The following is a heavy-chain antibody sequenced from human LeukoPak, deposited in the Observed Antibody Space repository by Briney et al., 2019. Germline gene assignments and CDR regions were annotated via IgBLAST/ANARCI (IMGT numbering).Heavy chain of an antibody. J-gene: IGHJ4*02. CDR3: ARGLFPSSGYYYVH. D-gene: IGHD3-22*01. CDR2: MNPNSGNT. CDR1: GYTFTSYD. Sequence: ASVKVSCKASGYTFTSYDINWVRQATGRGLEWMGWMNPNSGNTGYAQKFQGRVTMTRNTSISTAYMELSSLRSEDTAVYYCARGLFPSSGYYYVHWGQGTLVTVSS. V-gene: IGHV1-8*01.